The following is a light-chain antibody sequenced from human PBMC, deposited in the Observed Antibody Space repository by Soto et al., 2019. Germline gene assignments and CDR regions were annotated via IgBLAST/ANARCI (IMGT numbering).Light chain of an antibody. J-gene: IGKJ1*01. CDR2: GAS. Sequence: ETLMTQSPATLSVSPGERATLSCRASQSVNNNLAWYQQKLGQAPRVLIYGASTRATGIPARFTGSGSGTEFILTITSLQSEDSAVYHCQEYNNCPWTFGQGTKVEFK. CDR1: QSVNNN. V-gene: IGKV3-15*01. CDR3: QEYNNCPWT.